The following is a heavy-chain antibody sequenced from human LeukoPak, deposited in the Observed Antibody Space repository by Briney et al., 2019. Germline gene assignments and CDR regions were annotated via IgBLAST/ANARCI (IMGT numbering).Heavy chain of an antibody. V-gene: IGHV4-59*01. J-gene: IGHJ1*01. CDR2: IYYSGST. D-gene: IGHD6-19*01. Sequence: SGSLSLTCTVSGGSINTYFWSWIRQPPGKGLEWIGYIYYSGSTNYNPSLKSRVTISVDTSKNQFSLKLSSVTATDTAVYYCARGVTGGWYGDFQHWGQGTLVTV. CDR3: ARGVTGGWYGDFQH. CDR1: GGSINTYF.